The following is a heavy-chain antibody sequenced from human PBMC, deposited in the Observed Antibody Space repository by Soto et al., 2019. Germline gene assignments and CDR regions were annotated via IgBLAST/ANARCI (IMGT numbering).Heavy chain of an antibody. J-gene: IGHJ4*02. CDR1: GDSISFYY. D-gene: IGHD3-16*01. CDR2: IYTSGST. V-gene: IGHV4-4*07. Sequence: QVQLQASGPGLVKPSESLSLTCSVSGDSISFYYWGWIPQPAGKGREWIGRIYTSGSTNYNPSFKSRVTMSVDSSKSQCSLNLNSVAGAATAVYYCATSSAFDDAFHFDSWGQGTLVTVS. CDR3: ATSSAFDDAFHFDS.